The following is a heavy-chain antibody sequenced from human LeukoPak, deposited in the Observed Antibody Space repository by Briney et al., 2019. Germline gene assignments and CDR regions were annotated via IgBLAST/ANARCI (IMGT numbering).Heavy chain of an antibody. V-gene: IGHV1-2*02. CDR3: ARGRAGIAAAGTNYMDV. CDR1: GYTFTGYY. J-gene: IGHJ6*03. CDR2: INPNSGGT. Sequence: ASVKVSCKASGYTFTGYYMHWVRQAPGQGLEWMGWINPNSGGTNYAQKFQGRVTMTRDTSISTAYMELSRLRSDDTAVYYCARGRAGIAAAGTNYMDVWGKGTTVTVSS. D-gene: IGHD6-13*01.